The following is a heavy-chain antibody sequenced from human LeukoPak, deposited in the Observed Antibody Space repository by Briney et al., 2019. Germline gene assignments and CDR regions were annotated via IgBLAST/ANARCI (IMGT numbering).Heavy chain of an antibody. V-gene: IGHV4-31*03. D-gene: IGHD3-3*01. CDR3: ARGMTGDNYDFWSGYYPSDAFDI. CDR2: IYYSGST. CDR1: GVSISSGGYY. Sequence: SQTLSLTCTVSGVSISSGGYYSSWIRQHPGTCLGWVGYIYYSGSTYYNPSLKSRVTISVDTSKNQSSLKLSSVTAADTAVYYCARGMTGDNYDFWSGYYPSDAFDIWGQGTMVTVSS. J-gene: IGHJ3*02.